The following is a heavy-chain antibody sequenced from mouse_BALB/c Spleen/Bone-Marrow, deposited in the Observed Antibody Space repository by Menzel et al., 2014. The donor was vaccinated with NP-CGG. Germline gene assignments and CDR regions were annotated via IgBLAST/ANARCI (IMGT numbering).Heavy chain of an antibody. V-gene: IGHV1S22*01. CDR2: IYPGSDNT. CDR1: GYTFTNFW. D-gene: IGHD2-3*01. Sequence: GSELVRPGASVKLSCKASGYTFTNFWLHWVKQRPGQGLEWIGDIYPGSDNTNYDEKFKTKATLSVDTSSSTAYMQLSSLTSEDSAVYYCTRCAAYAGYYTMTMDYWGQGTSVTVSS. J-gene: IGHJ4*01. CDR3: TRCAAYAGYYTMTMDY.